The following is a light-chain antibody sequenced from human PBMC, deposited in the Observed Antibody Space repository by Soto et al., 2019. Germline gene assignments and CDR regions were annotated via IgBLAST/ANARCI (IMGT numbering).Light chain of an antibody. V-gene: IGLV1-51*02. J-gene: IGLJ3*02. CDR3: GTWDSSLSAGV. Sequence: QSVLTQPPSVSAAPGQKVTISCSGSSSNIGNNYVSWYQQLPGTAPKLLIYENNKRPSGIPDRVSGSKSGTSATLGITGLQTGDEAEYYCGTWDSSLSAGVFGGGTKLTVL. CDR2: ENN. CDR1: SSNIGNNY.